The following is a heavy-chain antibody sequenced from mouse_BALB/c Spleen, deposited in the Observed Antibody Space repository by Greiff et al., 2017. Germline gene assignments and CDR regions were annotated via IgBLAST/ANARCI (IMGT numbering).Heavy chain of an antibody. CDR1: GYSFTDYN. V-gene: IGHV1S135*01. CDR3: ARRGLDY. Sequence: VQLQQSGPELVKPGASVKVSCKASGYSFTDYNMYWVKQSHVKSLEWIGRINPYNGATSYNQNFKDKASLTVDKSSSTAYMELHSLTSEDSAVYYCARRGLDYWGQGTTLTVSS. CDR2: INPYNGAT. J-gene: IGHJ2*01. D-gene: IGHD2-2*01.